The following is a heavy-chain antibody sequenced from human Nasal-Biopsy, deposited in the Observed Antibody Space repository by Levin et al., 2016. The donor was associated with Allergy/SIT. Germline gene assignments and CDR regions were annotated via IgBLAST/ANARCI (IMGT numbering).Heavy chain of an antibody. CDR3: AGKSSGYIGFFEYYNGMDV. Sequence: GESLKISCAASGFTLGGSALHWVRQASGKGLEWLGRIKSKTNNYATSYGASMKGRLTISRDENTAYLQMDSLKTEDTAVYYCAGKSSGYIGFFEYYNGMDVWGQGTTVIVSS. CDR1: GFTLGGSA. J-gene: IGHJ6*02. D-gene: IGHD3-22*01. V-gene: IGHV3-73*01. CDR2: IKSKTNNYAT.